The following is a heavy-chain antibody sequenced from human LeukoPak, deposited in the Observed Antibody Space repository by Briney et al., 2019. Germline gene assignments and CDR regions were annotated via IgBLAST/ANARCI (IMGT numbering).Heavy chain of an antibody. D-gene: IGHD1-7*01. CDR2: IFTSGSP. CDR1: GGSISSGTHY. Sequence: SETLSLTCDVSGGSISSGTHYWTWIRQPVGKGLEWLGRIFTSGSPTYNSSLKSRLTISIDKSKNQFSLKLSSVTAADTAVYYCARRWNYKDAFDIWGQGTMVTVSS. V-gene: IGHV4-61*02. CDR3: ARRWNYKDAFDI. J-gene: IGHJ3*02.